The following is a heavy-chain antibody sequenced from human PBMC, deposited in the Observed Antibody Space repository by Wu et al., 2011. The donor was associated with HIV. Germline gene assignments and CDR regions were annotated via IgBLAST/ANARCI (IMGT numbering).Heavy chain of an antibody. J-gene: IGHJ4*02. Sequence: QVQLVQSGAEVKKPGASVKVSCKASGYTFISYGISWVRQAPGQGPEWMGWISVYNGNTKYAQKLQGRVTMTIDRSTSTAYMELRSLRPDETAVYYCARDGYCISTRCYDGTLDYWGQGTLVTSPQ. CDR2: ISVYNGNT. D-gene: IGHD2-2*03. CDR3: ARDGYCISTRCYDGTLDY. V-gene: IGHV1-18*01. CDR1: GYTFISYG.